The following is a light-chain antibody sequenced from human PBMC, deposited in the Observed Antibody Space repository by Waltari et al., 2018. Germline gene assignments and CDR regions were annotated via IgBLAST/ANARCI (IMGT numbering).Light chain of an antibody. J-gene: IGLJ3*02. CDR2: DLS. V-gene: IGLV2-11*01. CDR1: SGDVGGNNQ. Sequence: QSALTQPRSVSGSPGQSVPTSCTGTSGDVGGNNQVSWYQQHPGKAPKVMIYDLSRRPSGVPDRFSGSRSANTASLTISGLQAEDEADYYCCSYAGSYTWVFGGGTKVTVL. CDR3: CSYAGSYTWV.